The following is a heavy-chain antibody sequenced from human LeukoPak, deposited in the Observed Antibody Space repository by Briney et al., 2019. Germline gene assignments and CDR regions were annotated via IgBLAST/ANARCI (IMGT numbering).Heavy chain of an antibody. V-gene: IGHV3-33*01. Sequence: PGGSLRLSCAASGFTFSSYGMHWVRQAPGKGLEWVAVIWYDGSNKYYADSVKGRFTISRDNSKNTLYLQMNSLRAEDTAVYYCARDKIFGSGWSPAAYFQHWGQGTLVTVSS. D-gene: IGHD6-19*01. J-gene: IGHJ1*01. CDR2: IWYDGSNK. CDR3: ARDKIFGSGWSPAAYFQH. CDR1: GFTFSSYG.